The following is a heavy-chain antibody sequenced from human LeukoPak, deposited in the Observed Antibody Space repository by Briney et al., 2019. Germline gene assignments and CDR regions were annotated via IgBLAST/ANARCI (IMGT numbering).Heavy chain of an antibody. Sequence: GESLKISYKGSGYSFTSYWIGWVRQMPGKGLEWMGIIYPGDSDTRYSPSFQGQVTISADKSISTAYLQWSSLKASDTAMYYCARTRADYYDSSGRIYFDYWGQGTLVTVSS. CDR1: GYSFTSYW. D-gene: IGHD3-22*01. CDR2: IYPGDSDT. CDR3: ARTRADYYDSSGRIYFDY. J-gene: IGHJ4*02. V-gene: IGHV5-51*01.